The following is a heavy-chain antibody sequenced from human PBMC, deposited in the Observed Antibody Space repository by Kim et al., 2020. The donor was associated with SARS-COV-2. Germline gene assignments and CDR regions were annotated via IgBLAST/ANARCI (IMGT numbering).Heavy chain of an antibody. CDR1: GFTFNTYT. Sequence: GGSLRLSCAASGFTFNTYTMNWVRQAPGEGLEWVSSITTSTSYLYYADSVKGRFTISRDNAKNSLYLQMNSLRAEDTAVYYCARGILTAYPRRGGFDIWGQGTMVTVSS. J-gene: IGHJ3*02. V-gene: IGHV3-21*01. CDR2: ITTSTSYL. CDR3: ARGILTAYPRRGGFDI. D-gene: IGHD3-9*01.